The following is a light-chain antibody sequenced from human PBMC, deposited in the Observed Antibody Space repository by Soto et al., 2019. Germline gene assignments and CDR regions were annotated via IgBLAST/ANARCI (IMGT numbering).Light chain of an antibody. CDR2: GAS. CDR3: QQTYSSRPWT. CDR1: HSINTF. V-gene: IGKV1-39*01. J-gene: IGKJ1*01. Sequence: DIQVTQSPSSLSASVGDRVTITCRASHSINTFLNWYQQRPGKAPNLLIYGASTLQSGVPSRFSGSGSGKHFTLTISSLQPEDIATYYCQQTYSSRPWTFGRGTKVEIK.